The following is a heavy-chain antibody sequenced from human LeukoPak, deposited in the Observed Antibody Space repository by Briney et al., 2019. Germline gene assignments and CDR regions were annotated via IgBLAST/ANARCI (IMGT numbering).Heavy chain of an antibody. CDR1: GFTFSDYA. J-gene: IGHJ4*02. CDR2: ITHDGGIQ. Sequence: GGSLRLSCAASGFTFSDYAIHWVRQAPGKGLEWVATITHDGGIQYYADSVRGRFTISRDNSKNTLYLQMNSLRAEDTAVYYCAKSRLGGPYYFDYWGQGTLVTVSS. V-gene: IGHV3-30*18. CDR3: AKSRLGGPYYFDY.